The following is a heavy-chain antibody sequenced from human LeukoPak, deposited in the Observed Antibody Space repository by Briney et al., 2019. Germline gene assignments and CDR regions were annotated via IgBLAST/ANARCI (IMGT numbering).Heavy chain of an antibody. CDR1: GFTFSNYA. CDR2: ISGSGGTT. CDR3: AKDPYRASSGLVDY. D-gene: IGHD5-12*01. Sequence: GGSLRLSCATSGFTFSNYAVSWVRQAPGKGLEWVSSISGSGGTTYYADSVKGRFTISRDNSKNTLYLQMNSLRTEDTAVYYCAKDPYRASSGLVDYWGQGTLVTVSS. V-gene: IGHV3-23*01. J-gene: IGHJ4*02.